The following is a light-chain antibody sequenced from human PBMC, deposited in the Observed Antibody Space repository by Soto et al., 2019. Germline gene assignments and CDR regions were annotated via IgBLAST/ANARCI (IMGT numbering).Light chain of an antibody. CDR3: CSYAGSYAFVV. Sequence: QSALTQPRPVSGSPGQSVTISCTGTSSDVGAYNYVAWFQQHPGKAPKLMIFDVSKRASGVPHRVSGSKSGNTASLTLSGRQAEDEADYYCCSYAGSYAFVVFGGGTKLTVL. V-gene: IGLV2-11*01. CDR2: DVS. J-gene: IGLJ2*01. CDR1: SSDVGAYNY.